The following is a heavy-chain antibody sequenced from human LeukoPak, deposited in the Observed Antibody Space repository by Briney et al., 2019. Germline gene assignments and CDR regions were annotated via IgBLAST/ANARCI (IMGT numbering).Heavy chain of an antibody. CDR2: INPSGGST. CDR3: ASLPDDYPAFYGMDV. Sequence: ASVKVSCKASGYTFTSYYMHWVRQAPGQGLEWMGIINPSGGSTSYAQKFQGRVTMTRDTSTSTVYMELSSLRSEDTAVYYCASLPDDYPAFYGMDVWGQGTTVTVSS. D-gene: IGHD4/OR15-4a*01. J-gene: IGHJ6*02. V-gene: IGHV1-46*01. CDR1: GYTFTSYY.